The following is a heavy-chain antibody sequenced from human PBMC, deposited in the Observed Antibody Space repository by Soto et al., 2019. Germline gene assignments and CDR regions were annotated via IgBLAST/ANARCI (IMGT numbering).Heavy chain of an antibody. CDR2: ISVYSGNT. Sequence: QVHLVQSGAEVKKPGASVKVSCKAFGFTFSSYGFSWVRQAPGQGLEWMGWISVYSGNTKYAQKFQGRATMTTDTPTSTAYMELRSLRSDDTAVYYCARAEEGTYYSETLFDFWGQGTLVTVSS. J-gene: IGHJ4*02. CDR1: GFTFSSYG. V-gene: IGHV1-18*04. CDR3: ARAEEGTYYSETLFDF. D-gene: IGHD3-22*01.